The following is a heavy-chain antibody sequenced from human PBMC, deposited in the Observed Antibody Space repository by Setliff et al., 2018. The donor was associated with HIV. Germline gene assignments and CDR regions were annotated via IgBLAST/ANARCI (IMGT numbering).Heavy chain of an antibody. Sequence: ASVKVSCKASGYTFTTYVVHWVRQAPGQRLEWMGWINVGSGNTKYSQKFQGRVTISRDTSASTAYMELSSLRSEDTAVYYCAIEPLPGDFGDFWGQGTLVTVSS. CDR3: AIEPLPGDFGDF. CDR2: INVGSGNT. J-gene: IGHJ4*02. V-gene: IGHV1-3*01. CDR1: GYTFTTYV. D-gene: IGHD7-27*01.